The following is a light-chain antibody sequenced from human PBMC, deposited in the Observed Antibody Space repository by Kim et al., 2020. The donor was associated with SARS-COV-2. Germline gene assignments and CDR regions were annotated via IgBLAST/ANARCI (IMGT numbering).Light chain of an antibody. CDR2: GKN. CDR1: SLRRYY. V-gene: IGLV3-19*01. J-gene: IGLJ2*01. CDR3: NSRDSSGNVV. Sequence: VALGQTVRITCQGDSLRRYYASWYQQKPGQAPVLVIYGKNNRPSGIPDRFSGSSSGNTASLTITGAQAEDEADYYCNSRDSSGNVVFGGGTQLTVL.